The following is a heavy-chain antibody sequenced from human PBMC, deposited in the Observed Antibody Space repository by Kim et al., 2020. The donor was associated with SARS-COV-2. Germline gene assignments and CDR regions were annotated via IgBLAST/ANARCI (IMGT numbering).Heavy chain of an antibody. CDR3: ARGDIVVVPAAIGGGNYYYGMDV. CDR2: IIPIFGTA. D-gene: IGHD2-2*02. Sequence: SVKVSCKASGGTFSSYAISWVRQAPGQGLEWMGGIIPIFGTANYAQKFQGRVTITADESTSTAYMELSSLRSEDTAVYYCARGDIVVVPAAIGGGNYYYGMDVWGQGTTVTVSS. V-gene: IGHV1-69*13. J-gene: IGHJ6*02. CDR1: GGTFSSYA.